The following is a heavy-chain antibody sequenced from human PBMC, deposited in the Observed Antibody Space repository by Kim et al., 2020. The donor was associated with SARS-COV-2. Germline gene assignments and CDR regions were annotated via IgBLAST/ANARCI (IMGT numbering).Heavy chain of an antibody. Sequence: ASVKVSCKVSGYTLTELSMHWVRQAPGKGLEWMGGFDPEDGETIYAQKFQGRVTMTEDTSTDTAYMELSSLRSEDTAVYYCATIPIRGSVGASYYYYYYYGMDVWGQGTTVTVSS. D-gene: IGHD1-26*01. J-gene: IGHJ6*02. CDR3: ATIPIRGSVGASYYYYYYYGMDV. CDR1: GYTLTELS. CDR2: FDPEDGET. V-gene: IGHV1-24*01.